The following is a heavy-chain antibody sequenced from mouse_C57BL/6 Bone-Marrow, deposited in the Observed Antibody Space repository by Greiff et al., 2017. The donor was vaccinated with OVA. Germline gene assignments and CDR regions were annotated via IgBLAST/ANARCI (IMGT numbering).Heavy chain of an antibody. CDR3: ARWGYDYAWYFDV. CDR1: GYTFTSYW. V-gene: IGHV1-59*01. D-gene: IGHD2-4*01. Sequence: QVQLQQSGAELVRPGTSVKLSCKASGYTFTSYWMHWVKQRPGQGLEWIGVIDPSDSYTNYNQKFKGKATLTVDTSSSTAYMQLSSLTSEDSAVYYCARWGYDYAWYFDVWGTGTTVTVSS. CDR2: IDPSDSYT. J-gene: IGHJ1*03.